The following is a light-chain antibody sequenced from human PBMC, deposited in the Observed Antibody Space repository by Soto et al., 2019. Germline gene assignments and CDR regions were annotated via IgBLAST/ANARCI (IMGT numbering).Light chain of an antibody. CDR1: QSVSSN. V-gene: IGKV3-15*01. J-gene: IGKJ1*01. CDR3: QQYNNWPET. Sequence: EIVMKQSPATLSVSPGERATLSCRASQSVSSNLAWYQQKPGQAPRLLIYGASTRATGIPARFSGSGSGTEFTLTISSLQSEDFAVYYCQQYNNWPETFGQGTMVDIK. CDR2: GAS.